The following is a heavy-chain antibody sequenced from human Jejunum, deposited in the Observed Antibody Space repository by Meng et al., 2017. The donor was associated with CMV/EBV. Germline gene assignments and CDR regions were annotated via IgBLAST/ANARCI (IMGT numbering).Heavy chain of an antibody. CDR2: VNPNSGDT. CDR3: ARDGVLCGDTSCRGFYS. V-gene: IGHV1-2*02. Sequence: FNGYYMHGGRQAAGQGLEGMGWVNPNSGDTDYAQNFQGRVTMTRDPSISTAYMELSGLRSDDTAVYYCARDGVLCGDTSCRGFYSWGQGTLVTVSS. J-gene: IGHJ5*02. D-gene: IGHD2-21*01. CDR1: FNGYY.